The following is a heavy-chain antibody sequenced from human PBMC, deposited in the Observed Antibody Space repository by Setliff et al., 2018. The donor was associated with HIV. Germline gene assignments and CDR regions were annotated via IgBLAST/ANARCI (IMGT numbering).Heavy chain of an antibody. CDR1: GYSISSGYY. D-gene: IGHD6-19*01. Sequence: SETLSLTCTVSGYSISSGYYWSWFRQPPGKGLEWIGSVSYAGTTYYNPSLEGRVSMSFDSSKNQFSLRLRSMAAADAATYYCTADRASVWYGHWGQGTLVTVSS. V-gene: IGHV4-38-2*02. CDR3: TADRASVWYGH. CDR2: VSYAGTT. J-gene: IGHJ5*02.